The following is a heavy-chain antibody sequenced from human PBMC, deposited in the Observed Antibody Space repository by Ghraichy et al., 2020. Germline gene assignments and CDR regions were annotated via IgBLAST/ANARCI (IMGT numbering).Heavy chain of an antibody. Sequence: GGSLRLSCAASGFTFSNAWMSWVRQAPGKGLEWVGRIKTRTDGGTTDYAAPVEGRFTISRDDSKNTLYLQMNSLKTEDTAVYYCTTGDYCGGDCYSSLNYYWGQGTLVTVSS. CDR3: TTGDYCGGDCYSSLNYY. D-gene: IGHD2-21*02. CDR1: GFTFSNAW. V-gene: IGHV3-15*01. CDR2: IKTRTDGGTT. J-gene: IGHJ4*02.